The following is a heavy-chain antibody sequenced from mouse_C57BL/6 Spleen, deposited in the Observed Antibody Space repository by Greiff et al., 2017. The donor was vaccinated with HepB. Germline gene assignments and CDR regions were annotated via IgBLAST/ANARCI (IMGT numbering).Heavy chain of an antibody. CDR3: ARSDRDYAGGY. J-gene: IGHJ2*01. D-gene: IGHD2-4*01. CDR1: GYTFTSYW. CDR2: IYPGSGST. V-gene: IGHV1-55*01. Sequence: QVQLQHPGAELVKPGASVKMSCKASGYTFTSYWITWVKQRPGQGLEWIGDIYPGSGSTNYNEKFKSKATLTVDTSSSTAYMQLSSLTSEDSAVYYCARSDRDYAGGYWGQGTTLTVSS.